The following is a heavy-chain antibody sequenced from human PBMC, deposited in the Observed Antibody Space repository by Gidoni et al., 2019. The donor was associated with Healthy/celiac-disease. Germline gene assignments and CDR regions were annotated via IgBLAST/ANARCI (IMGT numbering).Heavy chain of an antibody. CDR2: ISGSGGRT. V-gene: IGHV3-23*01. CDR1: GFTFSRYA. D-gene: IGHD3-3*01. J-gene: IGHJ6*02. CDR3: AKDAAAYYDFWSGYYAV. Sequence: EVQLLESGGGLVQPGGSLRLSCAASGFTFSRYAMSWVRQAPGKGLEWVSAISGSGGRTYYADYVKGRFTISRDNSKNTLYLQMNSLRAEDTAVYYCAKDAAAYYDFWSGYYAVWGQGTTVTVSS.